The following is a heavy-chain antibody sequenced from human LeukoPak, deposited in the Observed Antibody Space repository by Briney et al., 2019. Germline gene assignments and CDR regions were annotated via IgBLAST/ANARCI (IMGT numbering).Heavy chain of an antibody. J-gene: IGHJ1*01. CDR2: IKEDGSQK. CDR1: GFTFSVYW. Sequence: GGSLRLSCAASGFTFSVYWMSWIRQAPGKGLEWVAHIKEDGSQKYYSGSVKGRFTISRDNAQNSLYLQMSSLRADDSAIYYCVGWASDNRWGQGTLVTV. CDR3: VGWASDNR. D-gene: IGHD2/OR15-2a*01. V-gene: IGHV3-7*01.